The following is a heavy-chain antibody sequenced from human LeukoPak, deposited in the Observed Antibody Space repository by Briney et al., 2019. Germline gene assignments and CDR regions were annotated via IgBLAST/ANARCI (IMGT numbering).Heavy chain of an antibody. CDR1: GFTVSRNY. CDR3: ARTYYDILTGYNPYFDY. J-gene: IGHJ4*02. D-gene: IGHD3-9*01. Sequence: PGGSLRLSCAASGFTVSRNYMSWVRQAPGKGLEWVSVLHSGGSTNYADSVKGRFTISRDNAKNFLYLQMNSLRAEDTAVYYCARTYYDILTGYNPYFDYWGQGILVTVSS. V-gene: IGHV3-53*01. CDR2: LHSGGST.